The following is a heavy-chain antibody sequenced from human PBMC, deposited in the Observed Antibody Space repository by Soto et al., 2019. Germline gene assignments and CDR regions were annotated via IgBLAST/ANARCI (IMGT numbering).Heavy chain of an antibody. V-gene: IGHV3-23*01. D-gene: IGHD1-1*01. CDR1: GFTFSSYA. Sequence: GGSLRLSCAASGFTFSSYAMSWVRQAPGKGLEWVSAISGSGGSTYYADSVKGRFTISRDNSKNTLYLQMNSLGAEDTAVYYCAKDRLKQQQYHDYWGQGTLVTVSS. CDR3: AKDRLKQQQYHDY. J-gene: IGHJ4*02. CDR2: ISGSGGST.